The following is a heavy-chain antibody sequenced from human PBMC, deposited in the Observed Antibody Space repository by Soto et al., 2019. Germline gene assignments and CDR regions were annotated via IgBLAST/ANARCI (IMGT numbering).Heavy chain of an antibody. CDR1: GFTFRDAW. D-gene: IGHD2-15*01. CDR3: TTDLWRIAVVVGSTGYFNP. J-gene: IGHJ5*02. Sequence: GGSLRLSCAASGFTFRDAWMSWVRQAPGKGLDSVGRIKSKSDGGTTEYAAPVRGRFTISRDDSKNTLYLQMNSLKTEDTAVYYCTTDLWRIAVVVGSTGYFNPWGQGTPVTVSS. V-gene: IGHV3-15*01. CDR2: IKSKSDGGTT.